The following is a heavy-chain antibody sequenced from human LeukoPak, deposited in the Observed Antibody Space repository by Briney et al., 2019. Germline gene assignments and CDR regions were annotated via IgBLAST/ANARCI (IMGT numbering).Heavy chain of an antibody. J-gene: IGHJ6*02. V-gene: IGHV3-66*01. CDR1: GFTVSSNY. CDR3: ARVQADYYYGMDL. Sequence: GGSLRLSCAASGFTVSSNYMSWVRQAPGKGLEWVSVIYSGGSTYYADSVKGRFTISRDNSKNTLYLQMNSLRAEDTAVYYCARVQADYYYGMDLWGQGTTVTVSS. CDR2: IYSGGST.